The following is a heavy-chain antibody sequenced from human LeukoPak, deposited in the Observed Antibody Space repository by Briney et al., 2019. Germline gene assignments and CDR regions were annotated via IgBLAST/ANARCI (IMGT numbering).Heavy chain of an antibody. J-gene: IGHJ5*02. D-gene: IGHD2-21*01. Sequence: SETLSLTCSVSGASITTYSWNWLRQSPGKGLEWIGYFSVGETTSYTSSLKSRVTISRDTSKNQVSLKLTSVTAADTAVYYCARWDELDWAFGTWGPGTLVTVSS. CDR2: FSVGETT. CDR3: ARWDELDWAFGT. V-gene: IGHV4-59*08. CDR1: GASITTYS.